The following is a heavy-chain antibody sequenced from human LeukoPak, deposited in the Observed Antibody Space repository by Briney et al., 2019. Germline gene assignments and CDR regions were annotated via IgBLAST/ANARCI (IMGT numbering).Heavy chain of an antibody. CDR1: GGSISSSSYY. CDR3: ARDHWRGRAYSDY. Sequence: PSETLSLTCTVSGGSISSSSYYWSWIRQPAGKGLEWIGRIYTSGSTNYNPSLKSRVTISVDTSKNQFSLKLSSVTAADTAVYYCARDHWRGRAYSDYWGQGTLVTVSS. V-gene: IGHV4-61*02. J-gene: IGHJ4*02. CDR2: IYTSGST.